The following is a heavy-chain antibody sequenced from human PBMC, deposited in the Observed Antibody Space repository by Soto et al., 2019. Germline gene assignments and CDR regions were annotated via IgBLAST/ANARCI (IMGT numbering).Heavy chain of an antibody. J-gene: IGHJ5*02. D-gene: IGHD3-3*01. Sequence: LRLSCAASGFTFSSYAMSWVRQAPGKGLEWVSAISGSGGSTYYADSVKGRFTISRGNSKNTLYLQMNSLRAEDTAVYYCAKQGFDDFWSGYLGDWFDPWGQGTLVTVSS. V-gene: IGHV3-23*01. CDR2: ISGSGGST. CDR3: AKQGFDDFWSGYLGDWFDP. CDR1: GFTFSSYA.